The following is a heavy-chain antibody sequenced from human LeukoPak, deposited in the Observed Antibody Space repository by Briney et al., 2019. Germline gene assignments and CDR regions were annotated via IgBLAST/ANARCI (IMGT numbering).Heavy chain of an antibody. Sequence: PGGSLRLSCAASGFTVSSKYMSWVRQAPGKGLEWVSVIYSGGSTYYADSVKGRFTISRDNSKNTLYLQMNSLRAEDTAVYYCARGDLWFGESLVPFDYWGQGTLVTVSS. D-gene: IGHD3-10*01. V-gene: IGHV3-53*01. J-gene: IGHJ4*02. CDR2: IYSGGST. CDR1: GFTVSSKY. CDR3: ARGDLWFGESLVPFDY.